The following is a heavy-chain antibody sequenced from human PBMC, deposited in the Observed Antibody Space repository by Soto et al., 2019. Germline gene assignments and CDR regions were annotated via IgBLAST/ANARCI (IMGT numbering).Heavy chain of an antibody. CDR3: VGHQNDRGGGHFPH. D-gene: IGHD1-1*01. Sequence: SETRSRTWAFSGGYMNTNPYYWVWIRQPPGKGLEWIGSMSRSGSTHYNPSLKSRLTISLDMSKNHFSLDLRSVTAADTAVFYCVGHQNDRGGGHFPHGGQGIPVTVPS. CDR1: GGYMNTNPYY. CDR2: MSRSGST. J-gene: IGHJ1*01. V-gene: IGHV4-39*02.